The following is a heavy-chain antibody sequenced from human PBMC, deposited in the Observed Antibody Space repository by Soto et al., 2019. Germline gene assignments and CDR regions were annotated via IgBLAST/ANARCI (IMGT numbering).Heavy chain of an antibody. V-gene: IGHV4-30-4*01. D-gene: IGHD5-18*01. CDR3: ARGYSYMIFDY. Sequence: PSETLSLTCTVSGGSISSGDYYWSWMRQPPGKGLEWIGYIYYSGSTYYNPSLKSRVTISVDTSKNQFSLKLSSVTAADTAVYYCARGYSYMIFDYWGQGTLVTVSS. J-gene: IGHJ4*02. CDR2: IYYSGST. CDR1: GGSISSGDYY.